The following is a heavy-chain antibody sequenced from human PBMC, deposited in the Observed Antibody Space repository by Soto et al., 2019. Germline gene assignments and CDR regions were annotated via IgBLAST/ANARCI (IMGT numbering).Heavy chain of an antibody. CDR3: ARGTAARPFDY. CDR2: IYYSGST. J-gene: IGHJ4*02. D-gene: IGHD6-6*01. CDR1: GGSISSYY. V-gene: IGHV4-59*01. Sequence: SESLSLTCPGTGGSISSYYWSWIRQPPGKGLEWIGYIYYSGSTNYNPSLKSRVTISVDTSKNQFSLKLSSVTAADTAVYYCARGTAARPFDYWGQGTLVTVSS.